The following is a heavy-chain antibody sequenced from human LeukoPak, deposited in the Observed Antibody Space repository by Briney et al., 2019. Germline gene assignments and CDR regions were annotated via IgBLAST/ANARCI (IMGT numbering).Heavy chain of an antibody. J-gene: IGHJ6*03. D-gene: IGHD4-17*01. CDR1: GFTFSSYS. CDR3: ARGTSYGDYGYYYYMDV. CDR2: ISSSGNTI. Sequence: SGGSLSLSCAASGFTFSSYSMNWVRQAPGKGLYWVSYISSSGNTIYYADSVKGRFTISRDNAKNSLYLQMNSLRAEDTAVCYCARGTSYGDYGYYYYMDVWGKGTTVTVSS. V-gene: IGHV3-48*01.